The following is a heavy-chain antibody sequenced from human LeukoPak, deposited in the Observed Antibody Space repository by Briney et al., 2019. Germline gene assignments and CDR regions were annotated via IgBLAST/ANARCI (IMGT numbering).Heavy chain of an antibody. V-gene: IGHV4-39*01. CDR2: IYYSGST. D-gene: IGHD3-10*01. Sequence: SETLSLTCTVSGGSISSSSYYWGWIRQPPGKGLEWIGSIYYSGSTYYNPSLKSRVTISVDTSKNQFSLKLSSVTAADTAVYYCARQGRDYYGSGSYSPYYFDYWGQGTLVTVSS. J-gene: IGHJ4*02. CDR1: GGSISSSSYY. CDR3: ARQGRDYYGSGSYSPYYFDY.